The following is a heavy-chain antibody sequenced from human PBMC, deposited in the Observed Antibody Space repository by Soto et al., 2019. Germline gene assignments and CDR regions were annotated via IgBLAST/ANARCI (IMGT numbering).Heavy chain of an antibody. V-gene: IGHV3-7*01. CDR2: IKQDGSEK. Sequence: GGSLRLSCAASGFTFSSYWMSWVRQAPGKGLEWVANIKQDGSEKYYVDSVKGRFTISRDNAKNSLYLQMNSLRAEDTAVYYCAREWDDFWSGYYTVGYWGQGTLVTVSS. CDR1: GFTFSSYW. CDR3: AREWDDFWSGYYTVGY. D-gene: IGHD3-3*01. J-gene: IGHJ4*02.